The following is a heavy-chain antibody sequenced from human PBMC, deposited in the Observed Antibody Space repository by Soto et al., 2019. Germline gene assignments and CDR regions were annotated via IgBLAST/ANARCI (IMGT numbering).Heavy chain of an antibody. Sequence: GESLKISCKGSGYSFTSYWISWVRQMPGKGLEWMGRIDPSDSYTNYSPSFQGHVTISADKSISTAYLQWSSLKASDTAMYYCARTDGSGTYYYYYGMDVWGQGTTVTVSS. CDR1: GYSFTSYW. J-gene: IGHJ6*02. D-gene: IGHD3-10*01. V-gene: IGHV5-10-1*01. CDR2: IDPSDSYT. CDR3: ARTDGSGTYYYYYGMDV.